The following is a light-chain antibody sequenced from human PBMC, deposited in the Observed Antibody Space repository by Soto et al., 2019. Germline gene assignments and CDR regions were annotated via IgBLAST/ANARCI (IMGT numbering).Light chain of an antibody. CDR3: RQLNSYPGT. J-gene: IGKJ1*01. CDR2: AAS. Sequence: DIQMTQSPSTLSTSVGDRVIITFRASQTVERWMAWYQQKPGKAPKLLIYAASTLQSGVPSRFSGSGSGTDFTLTISSLQPEDFATYYCRQLNSYPGTFGQGTKVDIK. CDR1: QTVERW. V-gene: IGKV1-9*01.